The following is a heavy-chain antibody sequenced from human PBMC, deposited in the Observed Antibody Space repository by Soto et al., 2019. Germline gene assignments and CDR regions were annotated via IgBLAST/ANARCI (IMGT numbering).Heavy chain of an antibody. CDR3: ARESRYCSGGSCYFLPGIDY. D-gene: IGHD2-15*01. J-gene: IGHJ4*02. CDR1: GVTYSSYA. V-gene: IGHV1-69*12. CDR2: MIPIFGTA. Sequence: QVQLVQSGAEVKKPGSSVKVSSKASGVTYSSYAISWVRQAPGQGLEWMGGMIPIFGTANYAQKFQGRVTITADESTSTAYMELSSLRSEDTAVYYCARESRYCSGGSCYFLPGIDYWGQGTLVTVSS.